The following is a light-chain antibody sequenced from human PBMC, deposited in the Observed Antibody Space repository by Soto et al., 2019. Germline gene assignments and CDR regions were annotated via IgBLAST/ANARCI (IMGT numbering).Light chain of an antibody. CDR2: GAS. Sequence: VMTQAPATLSVSPGERATLSCRASQTINNNVAWYQLKDGQVPRLVIYGASTRATDIPARVSGSGSGTEFTLTISSLQSEDCAEYHCQQYNNWPQTFGQGTKVEIK. CDR3: QQYNNWPQT. V-gene: IGKV3-15*01. CDR1: QTINNN. J-gene: IGKJ1*01.